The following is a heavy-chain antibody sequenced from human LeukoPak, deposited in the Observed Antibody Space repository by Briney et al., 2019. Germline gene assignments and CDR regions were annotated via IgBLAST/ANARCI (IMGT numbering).Heavy chain of an antibody. CDR2: INHSGST. CDR3: ARKLRYELEPTFDY. CDR1: GGSFSGYY. J-gene: IGHJ4*02. V-gene: IGHV4-34*01. Sequence: PLETLSLTCAVYGGSFSGYYWSWIRQPPGKGLEWIGEINHSGSTNYNPSLKSRVTISVDTSKNQFSLKLSSVTAADTAVYYCARKLRYELEPTFDYWGQGTLVTVSS. D-gene: IGHD1-1*01.